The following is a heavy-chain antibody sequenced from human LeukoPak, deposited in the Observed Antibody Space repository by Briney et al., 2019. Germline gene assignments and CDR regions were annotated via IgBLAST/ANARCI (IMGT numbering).Heavy chain of an antibody. V-gene: IGHV4-4*07. Sequence: SETLSLTCTVSGGSISSYYWSWIRQPAGKGLEWIGRIYTSGSTDYNPSLKSRVTMSVDTSKNQFSLKLSSVTAADTAVYYCAGRLRMGWFDPWGQGTLVTVSS. CDR2: IYTSGST. CDR1: GGSISSYY. CDR3: AGRLRMGWFDP. J-gene: IGHJ5*02. D-gene: IGHD2-15*01.